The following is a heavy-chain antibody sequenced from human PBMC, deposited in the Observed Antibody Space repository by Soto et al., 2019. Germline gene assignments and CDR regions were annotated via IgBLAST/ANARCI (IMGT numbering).Heavy chain of an antibody. CDR1: SGSISSSNW. V-gene: IGHV4-4*02. CDR2: IYHSGST. CDR3: ARVGIAAGQSMDG. D-gene: IGHD6-13*01. Sequence: PSETLSLTCAVSSGSISSSNWWSWVRQPPGKGLEWIGEIYHSGSTNYNPSLKSRVTISVDKSKNQFSLKLSSVTAADTAVYYCARVGIAAGQSMDGWGKGTTVTVSS. J-gene: IGHJ6*03.